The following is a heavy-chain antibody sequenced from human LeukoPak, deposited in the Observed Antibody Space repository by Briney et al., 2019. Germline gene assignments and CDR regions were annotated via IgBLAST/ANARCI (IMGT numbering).Heavy chain of an antibody. J-gene: IGHJ5*02. CDR1: GCAITSYY. CDR3: ATDRYYYDSSGYYWFDP. CDR2: MYTSGST. Sequence: PSETLSLTCTGSGCAITSYYWSWIRQPAGKGLEWIGRMYTSGSTNYNPSLKSLVTMSVDPSKNQFSVQLGSVTAADTAVNYCATDRYYYDSSGYYWFDPWGQGTLVTVSS. V-gene: IGHV4-4*07. D-gene: IGHD3-22*01.